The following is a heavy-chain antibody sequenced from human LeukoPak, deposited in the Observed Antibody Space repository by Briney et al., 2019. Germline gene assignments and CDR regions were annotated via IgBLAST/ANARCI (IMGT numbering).Heavy chain of an antibody. CDR2: ISSSSSYI. CDR1: GFTFSSYS. CDR3: ARAFRTRGYFDY. J-gene: IGHJ4*02. D-gene: IGHD3-10*01. V-gene: IGHV3-21*01. Sequence: GGSLRLSCAASGFTFSSYSMNWVRQAPGKGLEWVSSISSSSSYIYYADSVKGRFTISRDNAKNSLNLQMNSLRAEDTAVYYCARAFRTRGYFDYWGQGTLVTVSS.